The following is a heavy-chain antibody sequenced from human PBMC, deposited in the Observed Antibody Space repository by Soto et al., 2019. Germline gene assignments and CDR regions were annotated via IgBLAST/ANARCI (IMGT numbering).Heavy chain of an antibody. J-gene: IGHJ3*02. CDR3: ARHSSPYGDYVGAFDI. Sequence: QLQLQESGPGLVKPSETLSLTCTVSGGSISSSSYYWGWIRQPPGKGLEWIGSIYYSGSTYYNPSLKRRVTISVDTSKNQFSLKLSSVPAADTAVYYCARHSSPYGDYVGAFDIWGQGTMVTVSS. CDR1: GGSISSSSYY. D-gene: IGHD4-17*01. CDR2: IYYSGST. V-gene: IGHV4-39*01.